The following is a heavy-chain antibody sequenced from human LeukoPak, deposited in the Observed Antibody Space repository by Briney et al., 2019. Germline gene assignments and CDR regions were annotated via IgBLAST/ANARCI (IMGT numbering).Heavy chain of an antibody. J-gene: IGHJ4*02. D-gene: IGHD1-26*01. CDR3: AKGLSGSYVGGFDY. Sequence: PGRSLRLSCAASGFTFSSYGMHWVRQAPGKGLEWVAVISYDGSNKYYADSVKCRFTISRDNSKNTLYLQMNSLRAEDTAVYYCAKGLSGSYVGGFDYWGQGTLVTVSS. CDR1: GFTFSSYG. CDR2: ISYDGSNK. V-gene: IGHV3-30*18.